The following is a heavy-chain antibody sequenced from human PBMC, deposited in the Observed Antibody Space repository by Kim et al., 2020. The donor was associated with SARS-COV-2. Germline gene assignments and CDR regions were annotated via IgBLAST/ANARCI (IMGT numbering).Heavy chain of an antibody. Sequence: GGSLRLSCAASGFTVSSNYMSWVRQAPGKGLEWVSVIYSGGSTYYADSVKGRFTISRDNSKNTLYLQMNSLRAEDTAVYYCANLGIVATILGQYGPWGQGTLVTVSS. CDR3: ANLGIVATILGQYGP. J-gene: IGHJ5*02. CDR1: GFTVSSNY. V-gene: IGHV3-53*01. D-gene: IGHD5-12*01. CDR2: IYSGGST.